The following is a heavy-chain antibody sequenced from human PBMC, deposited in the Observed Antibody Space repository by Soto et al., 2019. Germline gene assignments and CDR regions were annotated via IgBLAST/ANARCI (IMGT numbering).Heavy chain of an antibody. V-gene: IGHV4-31*03. CDR3: ARRSIAAAGWWFDP. CDR2: IYYSGST. D-gene: IGHD6-13*01. Sequence: QVQLQESGPGLVKPSQTLSLTCTVSGGSISSGGYYWSWIRQHPGKGLEWIGYIYYSGSTNYNPSLKSRVTLSVDTSKNQFSLKLSSVTAADTAVYYCARRSIAAAGWWFDPWGQGTLVTVSS. J-gene: IGHJ5*02. CDR1: GGSISSGGYY.